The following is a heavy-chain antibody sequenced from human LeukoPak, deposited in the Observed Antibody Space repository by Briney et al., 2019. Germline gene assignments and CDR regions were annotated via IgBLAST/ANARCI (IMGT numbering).Heavy chain of an antibody. Sequence: PSETLSLTCAVYGGSFSGYYWSWIRQPPGEGLEYIGYIYYSGSTNYNPSLKSRVTISVDTSKNQFSLKLNSVTAADTAVYYCARHLGLGTNYYYGMDVWGQGTTVTVSS. V-gene: IGHV4-59*08. J-gene: IGHJ6*02. CDR1: GGSFSGYY. CDR2: IYYSGST. D-gene: IGHD2-2*01. CDR3: ARHLGLGTNYYYGMDV.